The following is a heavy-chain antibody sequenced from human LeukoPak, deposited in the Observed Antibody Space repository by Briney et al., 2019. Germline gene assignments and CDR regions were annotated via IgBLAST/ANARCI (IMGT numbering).Heavy chain of an antibody. J-gene: IGHJ4*02. CDR2: ISGSGGST. CDR3: AKDRVGGYLFDY. CDR1: GFTFSSYA. V-gene: IGHV3-23*01. D-gene: IGHD2-15*01. Sequence: PGGSLRLSCAASGFTFSSYAMSWVRQAPGKGLEWVSAISGSGGSTYYADSVKGRFTISRDNSKNTLYPQMNSLRAEDTAVYYCAKDRVGGYLFDYWGQGTLVTVSS.